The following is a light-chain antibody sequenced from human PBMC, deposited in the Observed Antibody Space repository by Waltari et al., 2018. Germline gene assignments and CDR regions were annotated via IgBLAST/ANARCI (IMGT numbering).Light chain of an antibody. Sequence: QSALTQPASVSGSPGQSSTISCPGTSSDVGSYKLVPWYQQPPGKAPKLMIYEGSKRPSGVSNRFSGSKSGNTASLTISGLQAEDEADYYCCSYAGSSTLVFGGGTKLTVL. CDR1: SSDVGSYKL. V-gene: IGLV2-23*01. CDR2: EGS. CDR3: CSYAGSSTLV. J-gene: IGLJ2*01.